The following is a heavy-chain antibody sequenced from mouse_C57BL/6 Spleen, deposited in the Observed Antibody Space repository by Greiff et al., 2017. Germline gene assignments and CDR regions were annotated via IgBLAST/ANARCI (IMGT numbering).Heavy chain of an antibody. CDR2: INPNNGGT. J-gene: IGHJ2*01. V-gene: IGHV1-26*01. Sequence: EVQLQQSGPELVKPGASVKISCKASGYTFTDYYMNWVKQSHGKSLEWIGDINPNNGGTSYNQKFKGKATLTVDKSSSTAYMELRSLTSEDSAVYYCARWPYYGSSGYFDYWGQGTTLTVSS. CDR1: GYTFTDYY. CDR3: ARWPYYGSSGYFDY. D-gene: IGHD1-1*01.